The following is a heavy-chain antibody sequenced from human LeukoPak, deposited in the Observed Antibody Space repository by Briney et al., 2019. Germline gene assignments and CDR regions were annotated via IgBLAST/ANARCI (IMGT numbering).Heavy chain of an antibody. V-gene: IGHV3-74*01. D-gene: IGHD3-3*01. Sequence: GGSLRLSCAASGFTFSSYWMHWVRQAPGEGLVWVSRINSDGSSTTYADSVKGRFTISRDNAKNTLYLQMNSLRAEDTAAYYCARDLYYDFWSGYYHWGQGTLVTVSS. CDR2: INSDGSST. CDR3: ARDLYYDFWSGYYH. J-gene: IGHJ4*02. CDR1: GFTFSSYW.